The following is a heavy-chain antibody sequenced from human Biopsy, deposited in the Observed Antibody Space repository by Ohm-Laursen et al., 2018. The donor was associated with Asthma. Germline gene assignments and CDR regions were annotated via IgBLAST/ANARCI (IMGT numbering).Heavy chain of an antibody. Sequence: ASVKVSCKISGYILTDLSMHWVRQAPGQGLEWMGGHEHEEGGTVNARRFQGRVTMTEDTSTDTAYMELSSLSSDDTAVYYCASDFPKDYVRYNFQFWGQGTLVTVSS. J-gene: IGHJ4*02. CDR3: ASDFPKDYVRYNFQF. CDR2: HEHEEGGT. D-gene: IGHD4-17*01. V-gene: IGHV1-24*01. CDR1: GYILTDLS.